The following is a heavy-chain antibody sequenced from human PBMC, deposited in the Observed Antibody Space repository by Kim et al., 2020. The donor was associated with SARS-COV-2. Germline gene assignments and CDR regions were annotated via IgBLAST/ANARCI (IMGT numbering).Heavy chain of an antibody. V-gene: IGHV3-64D*09. CDR2: ISSNGGST. Sequence: GGSLRLSCSASGFTFSSYAMHWVRQAPGKRLEYVSAISSNGGSTYYADSVKGRFTISRDNSKNTLYLQMSSLRAEDTAVYYCVKDETDFDWLFNPDYWGQGTLVTVSS. CDR1: GFTFSSYA. J-gene: IGHJ4*02. CDR3: VKDETDFDWLFNPDY. D-gene: IGHD3-9*01.